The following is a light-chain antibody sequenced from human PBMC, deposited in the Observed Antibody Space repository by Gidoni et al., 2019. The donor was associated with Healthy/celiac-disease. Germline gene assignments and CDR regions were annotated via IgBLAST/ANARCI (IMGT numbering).Light chain of an antibody. V-gene: IGKV3-11*01. CDR2: DAS. CDR1: QSVSSY. Sequence: EIVLTQSPATLPLSPGERAALSCRASQSVSSYLAWYQQKPGQAPRLLIYDASNRATGIPARFSGSVSGTDFTFTISSLEPEDFAVYYCQQRSNWPPWTFGQGTKVEIK. CDR3: QQRSNWPPWT. J-gene: IGKJ1*01.